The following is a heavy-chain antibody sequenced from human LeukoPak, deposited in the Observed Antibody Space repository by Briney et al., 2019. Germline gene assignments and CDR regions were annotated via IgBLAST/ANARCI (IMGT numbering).Heavy chain of an antibody. J-gene: IGHJ4*02. D-gene: IGHD3-3*01. CDR2: INHSGST. CDR3: ARYDFNKYFDY. CDR1: GGSFSGYY. Sequence: SETLSLTCAVYGGSFSGYYWSWIRQPPGKGLEWIGEINHSGSTNYNPSLKSRVTMSVDTSQNQFSLKLSSVTAADTAVYYCARYDFNKYFDYWGQGTLVTVSS. V-gene: IGHV4-34*10.